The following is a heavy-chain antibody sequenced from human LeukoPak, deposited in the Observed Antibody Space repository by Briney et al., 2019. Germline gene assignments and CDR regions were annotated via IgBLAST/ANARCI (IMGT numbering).Heavy chain of an antibody. V-gene: IGHV1-69*01. CDR2: IIPIFGTA. D-gene: IGHD3-16*02. CDR1: GGTFSSYA. J-gene: IGHJ4*02. Sequence: SVKVSCKASGGTFSSYAISWVRQAPGQGLEWMGGIIPIFGTANYAQKFQGRVTITADESTSTAYMELSSLRSEDTAVYYCARDRGGYDYVWGSYRPYYFDYWGQGTLVTVSS. CDR3: ARDRGGYDYVWGSYRPYYFDY.